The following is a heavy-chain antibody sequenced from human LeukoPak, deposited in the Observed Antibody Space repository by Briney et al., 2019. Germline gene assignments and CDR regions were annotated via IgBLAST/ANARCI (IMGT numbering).Heavy chain of an antibody. CDR2: VSRSSNYI. D-gene: IGHD5-12*01. J-gene: IGHJ3*02. V-gene: IGHV3-21*01. CDR3: ARPEYSHDAFDI. Sequence: GGSLRLSCGASGFTLSDYSMNWVRQAPGKGLEWVSSVSRSSNYIYYADSVKGRFTISRDNAKNSLYLQMNSLRAEDTAVYYCARPEYSHDAFDIWGQGTMVTVSS. CDR1: GFTLSDYS.